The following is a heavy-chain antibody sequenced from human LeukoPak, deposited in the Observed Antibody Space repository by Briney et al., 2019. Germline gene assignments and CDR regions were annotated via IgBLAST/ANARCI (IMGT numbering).Heavy chain of an antibody. CDR2: ISTYNGNT. J-gene: IGHJ3*02. V-gene: IGHV1-18*01. Sequence: ASVKVSCKASGYTFTSYGISWVRQAPGQGLEWMGWISTYNGNTNYAQKLQGRVTITTDESTSTAYMELSSLRSEDTAVYYCARVSGSYSGAFDIWGQGTMVTVSS. CDR3: ARVSGSYSGAFDI. CDR1: GYTFTSYG. D-gene: IGHD1-26*01.